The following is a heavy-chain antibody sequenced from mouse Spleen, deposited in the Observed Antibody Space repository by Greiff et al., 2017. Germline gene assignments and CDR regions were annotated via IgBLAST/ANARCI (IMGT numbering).Heavy chain of an antibody. CDR1: GYTFTSYT. Sequence: QVQLQQSGAELARPGASVKMSCKASGYTFTSYTMHWVKQRPGQGLEWIGYINPSSGYTKYNQKFKDKATLTADKSSSTAYMQLSSLTSEDSAVYYCARDLYYYGSRGAMDYWGQGTSVTVSS. J-gene: IGHJ4*01. D-gene: IGHD1-1*01. V-gene: IGHV1-4*01. CDR3: ARDLYYYGSRGAMDY. CDR2: INPSSGYT.